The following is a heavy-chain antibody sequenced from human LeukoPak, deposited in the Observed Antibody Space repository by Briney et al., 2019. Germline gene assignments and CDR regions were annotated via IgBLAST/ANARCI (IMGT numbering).Heavy chain of an antibody. Sequence: SETLSLTCAVYGGSFSGYYWSWIRQPPGKGLEWIGEMNHSGSTNNNPSLKSRVSISLDTSKNQFSLKLSSVTAADTAVYYCARGVSQWLVRGAFDIWGQGTMVTVSS. CDR2: MNHSGST. CDR3: ARGVSQWLVRGAFDI. V-gene: IGHV4-34*01. CDR1: GGSFSGYY. D-gene: IGHD6-19*01. J-gene: IGHJ3*02.